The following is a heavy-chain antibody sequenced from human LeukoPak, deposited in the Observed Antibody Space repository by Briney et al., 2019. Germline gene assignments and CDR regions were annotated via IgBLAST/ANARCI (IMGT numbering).Heavy chain of an antibody. CDR3: ARHGGSGYSSFDY. D-gene: IGHD5-18*01. CDR2: IYYSGST. Sequence: PSETLSLTCTVSGGSISSYYWSWIRQPPGKGLEWIGYIYYSGSTYYNPSLKSRVTISVDTSKNQFSLKLSSVTAADTAVFYCARHGGSGYSSFDYWGQGTLVTVSS. CDR1: GGSISSYY. J-gene: IGHJ4*02. V-gene: IGHV4-59*08.